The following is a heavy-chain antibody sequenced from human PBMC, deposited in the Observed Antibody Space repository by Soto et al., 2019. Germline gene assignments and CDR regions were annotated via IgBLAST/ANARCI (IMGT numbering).Heavy chain of an antibody. D-gene: IGHD1-26*01. J-gene: IGHJ6*02. CDR1: GYTFSSYG. CDR3: ARDLWELSWAYDYYGMDV. Sequence: QVQLVQSGAEVKKPGASVKVSCKASGYTFSSYGITWVRQAPGQGLEWMGWISAYNGNTNFAQRLQGRVTMTTDTPTHTAYMELRSLRSDDTAVYYCARDLWELSWAYDYYGMDVWGQGTTVTVSS. CDR2: ISAYNGNT. V-gene: IGHV1-18*01.